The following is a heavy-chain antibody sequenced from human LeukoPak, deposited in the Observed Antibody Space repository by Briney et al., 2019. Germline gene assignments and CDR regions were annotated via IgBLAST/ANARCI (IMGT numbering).Heavy chain of an antibody. J-gene: IGHJ4*02. Sequence: GGSLRLSCAASGFTFSSYAMHWVRQAPGKGLEWVAVISYDGSNKYYADSVKGRFTISRDNSKNTLYLQMNSLRAEDTAVYYCASSGYSGYDSFFDYWGQGTLVNVSS. D-gene: IGHD5-12*01. CDR3: ASSGYSGYDSFFDY. V-gene: IGHV3-30*01. CDR2: ISYDGSNK. CDR1: GFTFSSYA.